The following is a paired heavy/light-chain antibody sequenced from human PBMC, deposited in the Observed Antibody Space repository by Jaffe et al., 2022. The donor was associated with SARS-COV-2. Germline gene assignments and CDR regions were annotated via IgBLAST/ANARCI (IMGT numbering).Heavy chain of an antibody. V-gene: IGHV3-9*01. Sequence: EVQLVESGGGLVQPGRSLRLSCVASGFTFDYYGMHWVRQVPGKGLEWVSACSWNSDRIVYADSVKGRFTISRDNAKKSLYLQMNNLRLEDTALYYCVRDTMRGRQSQFYYMDVWGKGTTVTVSS. CDR2: CSWNSDRI. CDR3: VRDTMRGRQSQFYYMDV. D-gene: IGHD3-10*01. CDR1: GFTFDYYG. J-gene: IGHJ6*03.
Light chain of an antibody. CDR1: QSVNSNY. CDR2: DAS. J-gene: IGKJ5*01. CDR3: QQYTSLPIT. Sequence: ENVLTQSPGTLSLSPGERVTLSCRASQSVNSNYLAWYQQRPGQAPRLLLYDASSRATGIPDRFSGSGSGRDFTLTISRLEPEDSAVYYCQQYTSLPITFGQGTRLEIK. V-gene: IGKV3-20*01.